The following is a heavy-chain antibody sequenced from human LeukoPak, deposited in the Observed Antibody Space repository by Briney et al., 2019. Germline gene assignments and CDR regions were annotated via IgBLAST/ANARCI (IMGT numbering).Heavy chain of an antibody. Sequence: GGSLRLSCSASGFTFSTYDMNWVRQAPGKGLEWVSSITSRSKYIYYADSVKGRFTISRDNANNLLFLQMDILRDEDTAVYYCARYVGPNIAVAGSDFWGQGTLVTVSS. CDR2: ITSRSKYI. V-gene: IGHV3-21*01. CDR3: ARYVGPNIAVAGSDF. J-gene: IGHJ4*02. D-gene: IGHD6-19*01. CDR1: GFTFSTYD.